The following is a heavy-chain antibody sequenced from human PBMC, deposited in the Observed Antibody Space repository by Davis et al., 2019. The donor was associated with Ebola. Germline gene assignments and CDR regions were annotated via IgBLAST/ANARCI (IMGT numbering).Heavy chain of an antibody. CDR2: TSGSGGNT. D-gene: IGHD6-19*01. Sequence: GESLKISCAASGFTFSSYSMNWVRQAPGNGLEWVSVTSGSGGNTYYGDSVKGRFTISRDNSKNTLYLQMSSLRAEDTAVYYCARLLNSYTSAWIDYWGQGTLVTVSS. CDR1: GFTFSSYS. J-gene: IGHJ4*02. CDR3: ARLLNSYTSAWIDY. V-gene: IGHV3-23*01.